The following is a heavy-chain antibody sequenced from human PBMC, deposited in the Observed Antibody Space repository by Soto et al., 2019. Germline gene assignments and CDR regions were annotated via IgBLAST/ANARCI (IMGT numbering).Heavy chain of an antibody. CDR3: VRGKLGRSSSRRYYFDY. V-gene: IGHV1-69*01. CDR2: IIPIFGTA. D-gene: IGHD6-6*01. CDR1: GGTFSSYA. J-gene: IGHJ4*02. Sequence: QVQLVQSGAEVKKPGSSVKVSCKASGGTFSSYAISWVRQAPGQGLEWMGGIIPIFGTANYAQKFQGRVTITADESTSTADMELSSLRSEGTAVYYCVRGKLGRSSSRRYYFDYGGQGTLVTVSS.